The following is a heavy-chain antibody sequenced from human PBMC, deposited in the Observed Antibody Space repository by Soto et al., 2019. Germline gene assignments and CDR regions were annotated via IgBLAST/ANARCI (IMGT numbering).Heavy chain of an antibody. Sequence: PSETLSLTCNVSGGSVSSGDYYWSWIRQPPGKGLEWIGYISHSGSTYSNPSLKGRLAMSIDTSKNQFSLQLRSVTAADTAVYFCARDRVAVAVGDAWGPGTLVTVS. V-gene: IGHV4-30-4*01. CDR1: GGSVSSGDYY. D-gene: IGHD2-15*01. CDR2: ISHSGST. CDR3: ARDRVAVAVGDA. J-gene: IGHJ5*02.